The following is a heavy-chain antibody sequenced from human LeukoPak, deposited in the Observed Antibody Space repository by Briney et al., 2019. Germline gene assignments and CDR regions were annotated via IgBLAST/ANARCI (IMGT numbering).Heavy chain of an antibody. V-gene: IGHV3-23*01. D-gene: IGHD1-1*01. CDR1: GFTFSNYA. CDR2: ISGSGDAT. Sequence: GGSLRLSCAASGFTFSNYAMTWVRQAPGKGLEWVSGISGSGDATYYADSVKGRFTISRDNSEDTLYLQMNSLRAEDTAVYYCVRDPSGSGFAFDSWGQGALVTVSS. J-gene: IGHJ4*02. CDR3: VRDPSGSGFAFDS.